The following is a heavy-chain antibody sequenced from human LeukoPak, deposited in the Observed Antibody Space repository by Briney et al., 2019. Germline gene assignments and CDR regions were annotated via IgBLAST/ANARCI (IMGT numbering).Heavy chain of an antibody. J-gene: IGHJ4*02. CDR1: GFTFSSYW. V-gene: IGHV3-7*01. CDR2: IKQDGSEK. Sequence: PGGSLRLSCAASGFTFSSYWMSWVRQAPGKGLEWVANIKQDGSEKYYVDSVKGRFTISRDNAKNSLYLQMNSLRAEDTAVYYCAKDPILVSSSRLLDYWGQGTPVTVSS. D-gene: IGHD6-13*01. CDR3: AKDPILVSSSRLLDY.